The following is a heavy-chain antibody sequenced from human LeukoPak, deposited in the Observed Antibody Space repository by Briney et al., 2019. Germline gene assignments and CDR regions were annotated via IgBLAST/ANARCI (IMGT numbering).Heavy chain of an antibody. Sequence: ASVKISCKVSGYTFTDYYMHWVQQAPGKGLEWMGLVDPEDGETIYAEKFQGRVTITADTSTDTAYMELSSLRSEDTAVYYCARGLMVRGVIAYYYYMDVWGKGTTVTVSS. V-gene: IGHV1-69-2*01. CDR2: VDPEDGET. CDR3: ARGLMVRGVIAYYYYMDV. D-gene: IGHD3-10*01. J-gene: IGHJ6*03. CDR1: GYTFTDYY.